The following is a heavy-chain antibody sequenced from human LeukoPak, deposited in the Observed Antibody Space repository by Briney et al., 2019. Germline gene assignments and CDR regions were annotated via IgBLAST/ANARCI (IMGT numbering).Heavy chain of an antibody. CDR1: GFSFSSYW. J-gene: IGHJ6*03. CDR3: ARVGAATFYWYYMDV. V-gene: IGHV3-7*01. Sequence: GGSLRLSCEASGFSFSSYWMSWVRQAPGKGLEWVANIKQDGSDKYYVDSLKGRFTVSRDNAKNSLYLQINSLRVGDTAVYFCARVGAATFYWYYMDVWGKGTTVTVSS. D-gene: IGHD2-15*01. CDR2: IKQDGSDK.